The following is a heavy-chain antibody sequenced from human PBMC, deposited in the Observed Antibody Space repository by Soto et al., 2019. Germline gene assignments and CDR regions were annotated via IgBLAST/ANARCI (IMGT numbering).Heavy chain of an antibody. CDR2: IYWDDDK. CDR1: GSSLSTSGVD. CDR3: ARFGSSYGFDI. Sequence: SGPTLVNPTQTLTLTCTFSGSSLSTSGVDVGWIRQPPGKALEWLALIYWDDDKRYSPSLKSSLTITKDTSKNQVVLTMTNMDSVDTATYYCARFGSSYGFDIWGQGTMVTVSS. J-gene: IGHJ3*02. V-gene: IGHV2-5*02. D-gene: IGHD6-13*01.